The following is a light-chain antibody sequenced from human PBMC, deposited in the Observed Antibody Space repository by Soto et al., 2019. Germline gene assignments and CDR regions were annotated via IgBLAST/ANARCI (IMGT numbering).Light chain of an antibody. CDR1: QSVSSSY. CDR3: QQYGSSPPYT. Sequence: EIVLTQSPGTLSLSPGESATLSCRASQSVSSSYLAWYQQKPGQAPRLLIYGASSRATGIPDRFSGSGSGKYFPLTISRLEPEDFAVYYCQQYGSSPPYTFGQGTKLEIK. J-gene: IGKJ2*01. CDR2: GAS. V-gene: IGKV3-20*01.